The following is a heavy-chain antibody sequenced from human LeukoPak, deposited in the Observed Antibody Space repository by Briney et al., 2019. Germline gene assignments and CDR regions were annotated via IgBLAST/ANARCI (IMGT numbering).Heavy chain of an antibody. CDR2: INPNSGGT. CDR3: AREKADIVVVPAADDAFGI. V-gene: IGHV1-2*02. Sequence: ASVKVSCKASGYTFTGYYMHWVRQAPGQGLEWMGWINPNSGGTNYAQKFQGRVTMTRDTSISTAYMELSRLRSDDTAVYYCAREKADIVVVPAADDAFGIWGQGTMVTVSS. D-gene: IGHD2-2*01. J-gene: IGHJ3*02. CDR1: GYTFTGYY.